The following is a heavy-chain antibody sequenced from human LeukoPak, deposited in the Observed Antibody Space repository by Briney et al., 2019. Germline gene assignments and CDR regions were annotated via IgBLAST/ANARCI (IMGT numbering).Heavy chain of an antibody. CDR3: TREVSGSLYFDY. CDR1: GFTFSSYS. CDR2: ISSSSSYI. V-gene: IGHV3-21*01. Sequence: GGSLRLSCAASGFTFSSYSMNWVRQAPGKGLEWVSSISSSSSYIYYADSVKGRFTISRDNAKNSLYLQMNSLRAEGTAVYYCTREVSGSLYFDYWGQGTLVTVSS. D-gene: IGHD1-26*01. J-gene: IGHJ4*02.